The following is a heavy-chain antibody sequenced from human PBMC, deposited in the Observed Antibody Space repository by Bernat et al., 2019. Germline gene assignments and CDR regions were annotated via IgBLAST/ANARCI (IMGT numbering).Heavy chain of an antibody. J-gene: IGHJ6*02. CDR2: IKSKTDGGTT. CDR1: GFTFSTAW. V-gene: IGHV3-15*01. CDR3: TQSDLSYCSSTSCSPPVGGYYGMDV. Sequence: EVQLVESGGGLVKPGGSLRLSCAASGFTFSTAWMSWVRQAPGKGLEWVGRIKSKTDGGTTDYAAPVKGRFTISRDDSKNTLYLQMNSLKTEDTAVYYCTQSDLSYCSSTSCSPPVGGYYGMDVWGQGTTVTVSS. D-gene: IGHD2-2*01.